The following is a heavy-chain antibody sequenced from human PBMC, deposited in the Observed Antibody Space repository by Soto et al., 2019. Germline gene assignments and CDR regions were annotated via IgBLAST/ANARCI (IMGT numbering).Heavy chain of an antibody. CDR2: INHSGST. Sequence: QVQLQQWGAGLLKPPETLSLTCAVYGGSFSGAYWSWIRQPPGKGLEWIGEINHSGSTNYNPSLKSRVTISVDTSKNQFSLKLSSVTAADTAVYYCARVGYDFWRGDYWGQGTLVTVSS. J-gene: IGHJ4*02. CDR3: ARVGYDFWRGDY. V-gene: IGHV4-34*01. CDR1: GGSFSGAY. D-gene: IGHD3-3*01.